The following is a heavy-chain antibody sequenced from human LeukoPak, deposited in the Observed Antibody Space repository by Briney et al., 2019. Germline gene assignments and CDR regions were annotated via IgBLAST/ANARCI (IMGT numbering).Heavy chain of an antibody. D-gene: IGHD3-3*01. J-gene: IGHJ4*02. Sequence: SETLSLTCTVSGGSISSYYWSWIRQPPGKGLEWIGYIYYSGSTNYNPSLKSRVTISVDTSKNQFSLKLSSVTAADTAVYYCARARFLEWLLYDFDYWGQGTLVTVSS. V-gene: IGHV4-59*01. CDR2: IYYSGST. CDR3: ARARFLEWLLYDFDY. CDR1: GGSISSYY.